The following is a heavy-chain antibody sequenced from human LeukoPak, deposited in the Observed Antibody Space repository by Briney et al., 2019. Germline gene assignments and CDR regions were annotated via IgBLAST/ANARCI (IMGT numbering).Heavy chain of an antibody. CDR3: GGLVVVPAGLNY. Sequence: GGSLRLSCAASGFTFSSYAMHWVRQAPGKGLEWVAVISYDGSNKYYADSVKGRFTISRDNSKNTLYLQMNSLRAEDTAVYYCGGLVVVPAGLNYWGQGTRVTVSS. CDR2: ISYDGSNK. CDR1: GFTFSSYA. V-gene: IGHV3-30*04. J-gene: IGHJ4*02. D-gene: IGHD2-2*01.